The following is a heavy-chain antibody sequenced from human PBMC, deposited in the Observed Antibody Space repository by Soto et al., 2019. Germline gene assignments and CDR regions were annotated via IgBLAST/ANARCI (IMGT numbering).Heavy chain of an antibody. CDR2: ISYDGSNK. V-gene: IGHV3-30*18. D-gene: IGHD7-27*01. CDR3: AKSSSLGRYFDL. CDR1: GFTFSSYG. J-gene: IGHJ2*01. Sequence: QVQLVESGGGVVQPGRSLRLSCAASGFTFSSYGMHWVRQAPGKGLEWVAVISYDGSNKYYADSVKGRFTLSRDNSKNTLYLQMNSLRAEDTAVYYCAKSSSLGRYFDLWGRGTLVTVSS.